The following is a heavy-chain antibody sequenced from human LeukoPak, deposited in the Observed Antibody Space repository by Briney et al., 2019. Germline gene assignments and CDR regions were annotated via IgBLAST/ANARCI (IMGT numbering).Heavy chain of an antibody. J-gene: IGHJ4*02. Sequence: PGGSLRLSCAASGFTFSSYRMNWVRQAPGKGLEWVSYISSSSSTIYYADSVKGRFTISRDNAKNSLYLQMNSLRAEDTAVYYCARGLGEFDYWGQGTLVTVSS. D-gene: IGHD3-16*01. CDR1: GFTFSSYR. CDR2: ISSSSSTI. V-gene: IGHV3-48*01. CDR3: ARGLGEFDY.